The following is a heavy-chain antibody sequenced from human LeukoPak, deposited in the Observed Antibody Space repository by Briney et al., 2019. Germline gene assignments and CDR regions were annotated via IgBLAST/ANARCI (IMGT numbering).Heavy chain of an antibody. Sequence: PGGSLRLSCAVSGFNFNSYEMTWVRQAPGKGLEWVSYISRSGRVTHYADSVRGRFTIARDDAKNSLYLQMNSLRAEDTAVYYCATSRDSSGVDWGQGNLVTVSS. J-gene: IGHJ4*02. CDR1: GFNFNSYE. V-gene: IGHV3-48*03. D-gene: IGHD3-22*01. CDR2: ISRSGRVT. CDR3: ATSRDSSGVD.